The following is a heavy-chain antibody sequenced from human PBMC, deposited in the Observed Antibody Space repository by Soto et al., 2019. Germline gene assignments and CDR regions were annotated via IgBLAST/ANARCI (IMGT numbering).Heavy chain of an antibody. CDR2: IYYSGSS. CDR1: GGSISSYY. J-gene: IGHJ5*02. CDR3: ARQDSSGWYNWFDP. Sequence: QVQLQESGPGLVKPSETLSLTCTVSGGSISSYYWSWIRQPPGKGLEWVGYIYYSGSSNHNPSLKSRVTIPVDTSKNQFSLQLSSVTAADTAVYYCARQDSSGWYNWFDPWGQGTLVSVSS. D-gene: IGHD6-19*01. V-gene: IGHV4-59*08.